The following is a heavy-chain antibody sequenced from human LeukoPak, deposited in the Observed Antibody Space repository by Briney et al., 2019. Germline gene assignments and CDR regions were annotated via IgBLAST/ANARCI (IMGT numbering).Heavy chain of an antibody. Sequence: GGSLRLSCAASGVTFSNYSMNWVRQAPGKGLEWVSGIRGSGAITYYADSVKGRFTISRDNSKSTLFLHMNSLRAEDTAVYYCAKDRGSWFALFDSWGQGTLVTVSS. V-gene: IGHV3-23*01. J-gene: IGHJ4*02. D-gene: IGHD6-13*01. CDR3: AKDRGSWFALFDS. CDR1: GVTFSNYS. CDR2: IRGSGAIT.